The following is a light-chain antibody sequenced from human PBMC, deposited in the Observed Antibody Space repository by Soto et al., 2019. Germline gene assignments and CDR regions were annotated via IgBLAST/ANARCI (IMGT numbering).Light chain of an antibody. Sequence: EILMTQSPATLSVSPGERATLSCRASQSVSSNLAWYQQKPGQAPRLLIYGASNRATGITARFSGSGSGTEFTLTISSLQSEDCAVYYCQHYNNWPYTFGQGTKLEIK. CDR2: GAS. CDR1: QSVSSN. CDR3: QHYNNWPYT. J-gene: IGKJ2*01. V-gene: IGKV3-15*01.